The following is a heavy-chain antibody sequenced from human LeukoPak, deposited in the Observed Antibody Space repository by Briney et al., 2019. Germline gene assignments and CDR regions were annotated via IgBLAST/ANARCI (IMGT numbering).Heavy chain of an antibody. V-gene: IGHV1-18*01. J-gene: IGHJ4*02. CDR2: ISAYNGNT. CDR1: GYTFTSYG. D-gene: IGHD6-13*01. Sequence: ASVKVSCKASGYTFTSYGISWVRQAPGQGLEWMGWISAYNGNTNYAQKLQGRVTITADKSTSTAYMELSSLRSEDTAVYYCAKTGDIAAAGNGDYWGQGTLVTVSS. CDR3: AKTGDIAAAGNGDY.